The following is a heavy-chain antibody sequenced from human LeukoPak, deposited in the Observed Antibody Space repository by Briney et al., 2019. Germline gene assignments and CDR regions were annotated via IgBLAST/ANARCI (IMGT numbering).Heavy chain of an antibody. CDR2: IYYSGST. CDR1: GGSISSHY. Sequence: PSETLSLTCTVSGGSISSHYWSWIRQPPGKGLEWIGYIYYSGSTNYNPSLKSRVTISVDTSKNQFSLKLSSVTAADTAVYYCARVGARTPYYYYMDVWGKGTTVTVSS. D-gene: IGHD1-26*01. V-gene: IGHV4-59*11. J-gene: IGHJ6*03. CDR3: ARVGARTPYYYYMDV.